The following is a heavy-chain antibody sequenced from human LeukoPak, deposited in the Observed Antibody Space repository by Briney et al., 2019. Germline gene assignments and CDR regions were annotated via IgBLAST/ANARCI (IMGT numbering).Heavy chain of an antibody. J-gene: IGHJ4*02. V-gene: IGHV4-34*01. Sequence: PSETLSLTCTVYGGSFSGYYWSWIRQPPGKGLEWIGEINYSGSTNYNPSLKSRVTISVDTSRNQFSLKLTSVTAVDTAIYYCARGGEGYHLGSASQDYWGQGTLVTVSS. CDR1: GGSFSGYY. D-gene: IGHD3-10*01. CDR3: ARGGEGYHLGSASQDY. CDR2: INYSGST.